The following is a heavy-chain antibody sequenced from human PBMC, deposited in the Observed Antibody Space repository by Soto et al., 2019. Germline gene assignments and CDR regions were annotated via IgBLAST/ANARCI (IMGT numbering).Heavy chain of an antibody. CDR1: GASVAGGSYY. V-gene: IGHV4-30-4*01. Sequence: KPSETLSLTCSVFGASVAGGSYYWSWVRQPPGKGLEWIGYIPSRGRPFYNPSLTSRGTISADTSKNQLSLQLTSVTAADTAVYYCARDTYSGYDFGLWGQGTLVTVSS. J-gene: IGHJ5*02. D-gene: IGHD5-12*01. CDR3: ARDTYSGYDFGL. CDR2: IPSRGRP.